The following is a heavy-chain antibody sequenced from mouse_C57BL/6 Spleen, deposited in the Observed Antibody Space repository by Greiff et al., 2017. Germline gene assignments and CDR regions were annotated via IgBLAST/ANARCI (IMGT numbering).Heavy chain of an antibody. V-gene: IGHV1-15*01. CDR3: TRRHYGSSPYFDY. CDR1: GYTFTDYE. D-gene: IGHD1-1*01. J-gene: IGHJ2*01. Sequence: QVQLKQSGAELVRPGASVTLSCKASGYTFTDYEMHWVKQTPVHGLEWIGAIDPETGGTAYNQKFKGTAILTADKSSSTAYMELRSLTSEDSSVYSCTRRHYGSSPYFDYWGQGTTLTVSS. CDR2: IDPETGGT.